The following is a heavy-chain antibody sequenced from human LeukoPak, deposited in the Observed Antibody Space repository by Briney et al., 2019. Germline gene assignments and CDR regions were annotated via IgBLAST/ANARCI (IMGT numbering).Heavy chain of an antibody. Sequence: SETLSLTCTVSGVSISSSSDYWGWIRQPPGKGLEWIGSIYYSGSTYYNSSLKSRVTISVDTPKNQFSLKLSSVTAADTAVYYCARVAAKTVDYWGQGTLVTVSS. CDR2: IYYSGST. CDR1: GVSISSSSDY. J-gene: IGHJ4*02. CDR3: ARVAAKTVDY. D-gene: IGHD2-15*01. V-gene: IGHV4-39*07.